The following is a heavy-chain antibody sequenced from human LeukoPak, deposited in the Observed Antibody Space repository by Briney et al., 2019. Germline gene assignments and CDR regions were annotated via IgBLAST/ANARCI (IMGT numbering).Heavy chain of an antibody. CDR1: GFTFSSYG. CDR3: ASDTYYYDSSGNEEYFRH. J-gene: IGHJ1*01. D-gene: IGHD3-22*01. CDR2: IWYDGSNK. Sequence: GGSLRLSCAASGFTFSSYGMHWVRQAPGKGLEWVAVIWYDGSNKYYADSVKGRFTISRDNSKNTLYLQMNSLRAEDTAVYYCASDTYYYDSSGNEEYFRHWGQGTLVTVSS. V-gene: IGHV3-33*01.